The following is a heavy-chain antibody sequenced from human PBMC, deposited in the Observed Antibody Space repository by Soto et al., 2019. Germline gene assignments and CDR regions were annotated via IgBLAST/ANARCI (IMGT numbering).Heavy chain of an antibody. V-gene: IGHV3-53*05. J-gene: IGHJ3*02. CDR1: WLNVSSNC. CDR3: ARDTDKAVVDAFDI. CDR2: IYSGGST. Sequence: SLRVSCAASWLNVSSNCVRWVRKNPGKGLEWVSVIYSGGSTYYADSVKGRFTISRDNSKNTLYLQMNSLRAEDTAVYYCARDTDKAVVDAFDIWGQGTMVTVS. D-gene: IGHD6-19*01.